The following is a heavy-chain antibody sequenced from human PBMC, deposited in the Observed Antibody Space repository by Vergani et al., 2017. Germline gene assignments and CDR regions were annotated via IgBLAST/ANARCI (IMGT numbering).Heavy chain of an antibody. CDR2: ISWNSGSI. V-gene: IGHV3-9*01. CDR3: ASKHWNYVWYFDY. CDR1: GFTFDDYA. J-gene: IGHJ4*02. Sequence: EVQLVESGGGLVQPGRSLRLSCAASGFTFDDYAMHWVRQAPGKGLEWVSGISWNSGSIGYADSVKGRFTISRDNAKNSLYLHMNSLRAEATAVYYCASKHWNYVWYFDYWGQGTLVTVSS. D-gene: IGHD1-7*01.